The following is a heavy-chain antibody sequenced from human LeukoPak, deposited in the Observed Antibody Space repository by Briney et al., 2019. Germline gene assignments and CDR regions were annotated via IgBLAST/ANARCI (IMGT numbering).Heavy chain of an antibody. CDR2: IYYSGST. V-gene: IGHV4-61*05. CDR1: GGSISSSSYY. Sequence: SETLSLTCTVSGGSISSSSYYWGWIRQPPGKGLEWIGYIYYSGSTNYNPSLKSRVTISVDTSKNQFSLKLSSVTAADTAVYYCARVRGYYYGSGSYYSPTFDWFDPWGQGTLVTVSS. CDR3: ARVRGYYYGSGSYYSPTFDWFDP. J-gene: IGHJ5*02. D-gene: IGHD3-10*01.